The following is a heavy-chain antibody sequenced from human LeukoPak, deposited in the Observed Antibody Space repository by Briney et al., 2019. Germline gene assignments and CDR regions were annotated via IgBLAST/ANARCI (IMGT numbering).Heavy chain of an antibody. D-gene: IGHD3-10*01. V-gene: IGHV4-39*07. CDR2: SYYSGSN. J-gene: IGHJ5*02. CDR1: GGSISSSSYY. CDR3: ARDRQPSWFGGEEGNWFDL. Sequence: PSETLSLTCTVSGGSISSSSYYWGWMRQPPGLGLEWVVSSYYSGSNYDNPSRKSRVTISVDTSKSQFSPKLSSVTAADTAVYYCARDRQPSWFGGEEGNWFDLWGQGTLVTVSS.